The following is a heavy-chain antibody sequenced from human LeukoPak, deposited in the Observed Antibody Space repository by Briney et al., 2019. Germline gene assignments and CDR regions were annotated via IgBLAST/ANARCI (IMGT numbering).Heavy chain of an antibody. V-gene: IGHV4-31*03. CDR1: GGSISSGGYY. CDR3: SGFGEFYLFDY. CDR2: IYYSGST. Sequence: KTSQTLSLTCTVSGGSISSGGYYWSWIRQHPGKGLEWIGYIYYSGSTYYNPSLKSRVTISVDTSKNQFSLKLSSVTAADTAVYYCSGFGEFYLFDYWGQGTLSPSPQ. D-gene: IGHD3-10*01. J-gene: IGHJ4*02.